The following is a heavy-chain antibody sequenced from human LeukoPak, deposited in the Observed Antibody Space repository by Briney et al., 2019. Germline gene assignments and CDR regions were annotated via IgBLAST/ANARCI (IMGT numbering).Heavy chain of an antibody. V-gene: IGHV4-34*09. CDR1: GGSFSGYY. CDR3: ARDNNGGFDS. CDR2: TYSSGST. J-gene: IGHJ4*02. D-gene: IGHD1/OR15-1a*01. Sequence: PSETLSLTCAVYGGSFSGYYWSWIRQPPGKGLEWIGRTYSSGSTYYNPSFKSRLTMSLDTSKNQFSLKLTSVTVADTAVYYCARDNNGGFDSWGQGTLVIVPS.